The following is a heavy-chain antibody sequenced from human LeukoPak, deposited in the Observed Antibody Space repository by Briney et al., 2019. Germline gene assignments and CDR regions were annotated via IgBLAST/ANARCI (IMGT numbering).Heavy chain of an antibody. J-gene: IGHJ4*02. D-gene: IGHD3-22*01. V-gene: IGHV1-2*02. CDR3: ARDLQPYYESSGCVI. CDR2: INPNSGGT. CDR1: GYTFTGYY. Sequence: ASVKVSCKASGYTFTGYYMHWVRQAPGQGLEWMGWINPNSGGTNYAQKFQGRVTMTRDTSISTAYMELSRLRSDDTAVYYCARDLQPYYESSGCVIWGQGTLVTVSS.